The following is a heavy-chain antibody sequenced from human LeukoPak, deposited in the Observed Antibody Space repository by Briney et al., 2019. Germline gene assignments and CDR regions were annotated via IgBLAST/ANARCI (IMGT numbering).Heavy chain of an antibody. CDR1: GGSISSSSYY. J-gene: IGHJ4*02. CDR3: ARKGVAYCSGGSCYPYFDY. Sequence: SETLSLTCTVSGGSISSSSYYWGWIRQPPGKGLEWIGSIYYSGSTYYNPSLKSRVTISVDTSKNQFSLKLSSVTAADTAVYYCARKGVAYCSGGSCYPYFDYWGQGTLVTVSS. D-gene: IGHD2-15*01. CDR2: IYYSGST. V-gene: IGHV4-39*01.